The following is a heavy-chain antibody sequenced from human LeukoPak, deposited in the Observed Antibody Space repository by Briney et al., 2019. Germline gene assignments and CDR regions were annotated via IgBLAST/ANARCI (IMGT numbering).Heavy chain of an antibody. CDR3: ARGSWGIAARADY. CDR1: GGSFSVYY. J-gene: IGHJ4*02. Sequence: AETLSLTCAVNGGSFSVYYWSWIRQPPGKGLEWIGEINDSGSTNYNPSLMRRVTISVDKSKNQLSLKLSSAAAADTAVYYYARGSWGIAARADYWDQGTLVTVSA. CDR2: INDSGST. V-gene: IGHV4-34*01. D-gene: IGHD6-6*01.